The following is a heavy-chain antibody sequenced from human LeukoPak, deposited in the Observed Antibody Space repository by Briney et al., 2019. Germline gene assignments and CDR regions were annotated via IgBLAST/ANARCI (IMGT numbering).Heavy chain of an antibody. V-gene: IGHV4-59*01. D-gene: IGHD1-7*01. CDR2: IYYSGST. Sequence: SETLSLTCTVSGGSISSYYWSWIRQPPGKGLEWIGYIYYSGSTNYNPSLKSRGTISVDTSKNQFSLKLSSVTAADTAVYYCARGGLYNWNYSDYYYYYMDVWGKGTTVTVSS. CDR3: ARGGLYNWNYSDYYYYYMDV. J-gene: IGHJ6*03. CDR1: GGSISSYY.